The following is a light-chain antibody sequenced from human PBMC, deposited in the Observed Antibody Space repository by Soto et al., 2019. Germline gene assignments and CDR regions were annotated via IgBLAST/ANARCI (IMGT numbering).Light chain of an antibody. CDR3: AAWDDSLSVVV. Sequence: QSVLTQPPSASGTPGQRVTISCSGSSSNIGSNYVYWYQQLPGTAPKLLIYRNNQRPSGVPDLFSGSKSGTSASLAISGLRSEDEAYYYCAAWDDSLSVVVFGGGTKLTVL. J-gene: IGLJ2*01. CDR1: SSNIGSNY. CDR2: RNN. V-gene: IGLV1-47*01.